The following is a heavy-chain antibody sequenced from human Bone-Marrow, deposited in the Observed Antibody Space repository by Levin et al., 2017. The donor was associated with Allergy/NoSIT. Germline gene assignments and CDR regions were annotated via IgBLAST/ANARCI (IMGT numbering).Heavy chain of an antibody. Sequence: SGPTLVKPTQNLTLTCSVSGVSLSTPGVSVGWIRQPPGQALEWLALIYWDDEKRFSPSLKTRRTIIKDTSKNHVFLTLTDVESVDTGTYFCEHRSIAVAGGGRYFAFWGQGTLVTVSS. CDR3: EHRSIAVAGGGRYFAF. D-gene: IGHD6-19*01. V-gene: IGHV2-5*02. J-gene: IGHJ4*02. CDR1: GVSLSTPGVS. CDR2: IYWDDEK.